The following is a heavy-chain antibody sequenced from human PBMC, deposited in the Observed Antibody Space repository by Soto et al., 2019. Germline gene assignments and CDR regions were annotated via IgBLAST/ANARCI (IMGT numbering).Heavy chain of an antibody. CDR2: ISQDGSHK. CDR1: GFTFSNYG. Sequence: QEQLVESGGGVVQPGTSLRLSCAASGFTFSNYGMHWVRHVAGKGLEWVAVISQDGSHKYYADFVRGRFTISRDNSKNTLYLQMSSLRGDDTAVYSCASQYYIGTYHFDSWGQVTLVTVSS. V-gene: IGHV3-30*03. J-gene: IGHJ4*02. D-gene: IGHD1-26*01. CDR3: ASQYYIGTYHFDS.